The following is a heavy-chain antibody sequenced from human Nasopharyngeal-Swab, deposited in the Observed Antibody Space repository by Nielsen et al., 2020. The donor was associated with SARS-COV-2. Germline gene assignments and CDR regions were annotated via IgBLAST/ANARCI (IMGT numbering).Heavy chain of an antibody. CDR2: IYYSGST. Sequence: EPLSLTCTVSGGSISSSSYYWGWIRQPPGKGLEWIGSIYYSGSTYYNPSLKSRVTISVDTSKNQFSLKLSSVTAADTAVYYCARHDTSGYDYFDYWGQGTLVTVSS. J-gene: IGHJ4*02. CDR3: ARHDTSGYDYFDY. CDR1: GGSISSSSYY. D-gene: IGHD5-12*01. V-gene: IGHV4-39*01.